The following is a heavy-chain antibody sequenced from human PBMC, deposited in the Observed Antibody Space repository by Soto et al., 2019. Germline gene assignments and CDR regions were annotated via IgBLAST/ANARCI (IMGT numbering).Heavy chain of an antibody. CDR3: TRGPRSTSTGTGAF. CDR1: GFTFSMYW. V-gene: IGHV3-74*01. Sequence: GGSLRLSCAASGFTFSMYWMHWVRQVQGKGPEWVSRINDDGSSTNYADSVKGRFTISRDNAKNTLYLQMNDLRAEDTAVYYCTRGPRSTSTGTGAFWGQGTLVTVSS. CDR2: INDDGSST. J-gene: IGHJ4*02. D-gene: IGHD1-1*01.